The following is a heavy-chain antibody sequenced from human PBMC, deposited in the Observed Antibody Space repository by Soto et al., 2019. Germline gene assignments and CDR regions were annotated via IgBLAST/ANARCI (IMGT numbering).Heavy chain of an antibody. J-gene: IGHJ6*02. CDR2: IYYSGST. CDR3: ARPNSRGPTPHYGMDV. D-gene: IGHD1-1*01. CDR1: GGSISSYY. Sequence: QVQLQESGPGLVKPSETLSLTCTVSGGSISSYYWSWIRQPPGKGLEWIGYIYYSGSTNYNPSLKSRVTISVDTSKNQFSLKLSSVTAADTAVYYCARPNSRGPTPHYGMDVWGQGTTVTVSS. V-gene: IGHV4-59*08.